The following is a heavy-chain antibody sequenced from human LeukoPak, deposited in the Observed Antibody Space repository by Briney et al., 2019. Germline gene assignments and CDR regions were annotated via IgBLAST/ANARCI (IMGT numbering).Heavy chain of an antibody. V-gene: IGHV3-23*01. CDR2: ISGSGGST. CDR3: AMGQMLDYFDY. J-gene: IGHJ4*02. CDR1: GFTFSSYA. Sequence: GGSLRLSCAASGFTFSSYAMGWVRQAPGKGLEWVSAISGSGGSTYYADSVKGRFTISRDNSKNTLYLQMNSLRAEDTAVYYCAMGQMLDYFDYWGQGTLVTVSS. D-gene: IGHD1-26*01.